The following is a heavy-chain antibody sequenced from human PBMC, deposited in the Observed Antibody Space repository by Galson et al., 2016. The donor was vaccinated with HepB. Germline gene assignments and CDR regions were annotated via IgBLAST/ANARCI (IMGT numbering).Heavy chain of an antibody. Sequence: SVKVSCKASGNTFSSHYIHWVRQAPGHGLEWMGIINPRGGSTIYAQKFQGSVTMTRDTSTSTVYMELSSLSSEDTAVYYCARAQYCGVDCYSGGGAFDIWGQGTMVTVSS. CDR1: GNTFSSHY. CDR3: ARAQYCGVDCYSGGGAFDI. D-gene: IGHD2-21*02. V-gene: IGHV1-46*01. J-gene: IGHJ3*02. CDR2: INPRGGST.